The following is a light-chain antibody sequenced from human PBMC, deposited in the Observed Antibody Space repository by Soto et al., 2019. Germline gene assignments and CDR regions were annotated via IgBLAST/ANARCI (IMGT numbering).Light chain of an antibody. V-gene: IGKV1-39*01. Sequence: DIQMTQFPSFLFASVGGRVTITCRARQNINSYLNWYQQKPGKAPKLLIYAASSLQSGVPSRFSGSGSGTDFTLTVSSLQPEDFATYYCHQSYDIPTFGQGTRLEIK. CDR1: QNINSY. CDR3: HQSYDIPT. J-gene: IGKJ5*01. CDR2: AAS.